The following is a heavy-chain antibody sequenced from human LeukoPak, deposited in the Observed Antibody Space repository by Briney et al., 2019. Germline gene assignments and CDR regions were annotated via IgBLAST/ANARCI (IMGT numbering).Heavy chain of an antibody. J-gene: IGHJ6*03. CDR3: VRANGELWGHLYYYYMDV. CDR2: IYSGGNT. CDR1: GFTVSGNY. V-gene: IGHV3-53*01. D-gene: IGHD1-26*01. Sequence: GSLRLSCAASGFTVSGNYMSWVRQPPGKGVEYVSIIYSGGNTSYADSVKGRFTISRDNSRNTLYLQMNSLRADDTAVYYCVRANGELWGHLYYYYMDVWGKGTTVTVSS.